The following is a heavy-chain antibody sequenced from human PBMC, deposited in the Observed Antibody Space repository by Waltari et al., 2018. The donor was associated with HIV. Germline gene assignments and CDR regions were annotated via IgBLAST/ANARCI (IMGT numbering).Heavy chain of an antibody. Sequence: QAQLVQSGAEVKKPGASVKVSCKASGYTFKNYDINWVRQATGQGLEWMGYMNPTTGNIGYSQKFQARGTMTRDTTTNTAYMELSGLRSDDTAIYYCARDYFDITGFYHNDAFDIWGQGTLVTVSS. V-gene: IGHV1-8*01. CDR2: MNPTTGNI. CDR3: ARDYFDITGFYHNDAFDI. J-gene: IGHJ3*02. CDR1: GYTFKNYD. D-gene: IGHD3-22*01.